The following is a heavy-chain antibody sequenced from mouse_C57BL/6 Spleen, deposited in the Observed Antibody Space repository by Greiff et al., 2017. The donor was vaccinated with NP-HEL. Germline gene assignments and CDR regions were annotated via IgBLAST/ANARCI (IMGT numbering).Heavy chain of an antibody. CDR2: INYDGSST. Sequence: EVKLVESEGGLVQPGSSMKLSCTASGFTFSDYYMAWVRQVPEKGLEWVANINYDGSSTYYLDSLKSRFIISRDNAKNILYLQMSSLKSEDTATYYCARDLGYSNYVGAMDYWGQGTSVTVSS. CDR1: GFTFSDYY. J-gene: IGHJ4*01. CDR3: ARDLGYSNYVGAMDY. D-gene: IGHD2-5*01. V-gene: IGHV5-16*01.